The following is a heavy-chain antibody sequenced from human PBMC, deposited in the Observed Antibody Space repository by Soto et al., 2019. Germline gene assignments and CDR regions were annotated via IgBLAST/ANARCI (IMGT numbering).Heavy chain of an antibody. CDR1: GYTFTSYA. V-gene: IGHV1-3*05. CDR2: INAGNGNT. J-gene: IGHJ4*02. D-gene: IGHD2-21*02. CDR3: AMSIVVVTAADY. Sequence: QVQLVQSGAEEKKPGASVKVSCKASGYTFTSYAMHWVRQAPGQRLEWMGWINAGNGNTKYSQKFQGRVTITRHTSASTAYMELSSLRSEDTAVYYCAMSIVVVTAADYWGQGTLVTVSS.